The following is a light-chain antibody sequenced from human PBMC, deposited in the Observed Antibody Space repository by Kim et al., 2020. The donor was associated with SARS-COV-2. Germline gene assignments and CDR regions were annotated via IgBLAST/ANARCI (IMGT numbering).Light chain of an antibody. CDR3: QQYNNWTLPCT. Sequence: STGESTTLSCRASQSFGHNLAWYQQKPGQAPRLLLYGTSIRATGIPARFSGSGSGTEFTLTISSLQSEDFAVYYCQQYNNWTLPCTFGQGTKLEIK. V-gene: IGKV3-15*01. CDR2: GTS. J-gene: IGKJ2*02. CDR1: QSFGHN.